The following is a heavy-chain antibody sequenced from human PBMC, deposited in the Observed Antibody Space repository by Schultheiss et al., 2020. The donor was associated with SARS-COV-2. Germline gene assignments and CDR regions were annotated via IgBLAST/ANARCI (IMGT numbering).Heavy chain of an antibody. Sequence: ETLSLTCTVSGGSISSSSYYWGWIRQPPGKGLEWVSAISGSGGSTYYADSVKGRFTISRDNSKNTLYLQMNSLRAEDTAVYYCATFLSAAFDAFDIWGQGTMVTVSS. V-gene: IGHV3-23*01. CDR2: ISGSGGST. CDR3: ATFLSAAFDAFDI. CDR1: GGSISSSSYY. D-gene: IGHD2-2*01. J-gene: IGHJ3*02.